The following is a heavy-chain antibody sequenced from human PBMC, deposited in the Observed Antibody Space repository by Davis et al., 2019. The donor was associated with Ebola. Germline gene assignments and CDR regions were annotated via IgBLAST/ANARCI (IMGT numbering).Heavy chain of an antibody. CDR3: ARDGSSRPRGAFDI. CDR1: GGTFSSYA. Sequence: AASVKVSCKASGGTFSSYAISWVRQAPGQGLEWVGRINPYSGGTNYVQKFQGRVILTSDTATTTAYMEVGSLRSDDTAVYYCARDGSSRPRGAFDIWGQGTMVTVSS. D-gene: IGHD6-13*01. J-gene: IGHJ3*02. CDR2: INPYSGGT. V-gene: IGHV1-18*01.